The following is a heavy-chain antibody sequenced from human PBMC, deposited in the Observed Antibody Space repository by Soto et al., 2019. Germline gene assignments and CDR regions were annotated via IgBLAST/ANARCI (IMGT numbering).Heavy chain of an antibody. Sequence: GGSLRLSCAASGFTFSSYWMSWVRQAPGKGLEWVANIKQDGSEKYYVDSVKGRFTISRDNAKNSLYLQMNSLRAEDTAVYYCAGGGDILTGSSQVDYWGQGNLVTVSS. CDR3: AGGGDILTGSSQVDY. V-gene: IGHV3-7*03. CDR1: GFTFSSYW. J-gene: IGHJ4*02. D-gene: IGHD3-9*01. CDR2: IKQDGSEK.